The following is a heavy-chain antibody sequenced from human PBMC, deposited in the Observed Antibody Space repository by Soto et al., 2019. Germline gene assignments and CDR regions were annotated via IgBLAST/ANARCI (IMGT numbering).Heavy chain of an antibody. CDR2: IIPMYKKA. CDR1: GGTFTTYA. J-gene: IGHJ6*02. Sequence: QVQLVQSGAEVKKPGSSVRVSCQASGGTFTTYAFNWVRQAPGQGLEWMGGIIPMYKKANYAPNFLGRVTISADPATSTAYMELTTLRSEDTAVYFCARGYSGGYYYAMDVWGQWTTVTVSS. CDR3: ARGYSGGYYYAMDV. V-gene: IGHV1-69*01. D-gene: IGHD4-4*01.